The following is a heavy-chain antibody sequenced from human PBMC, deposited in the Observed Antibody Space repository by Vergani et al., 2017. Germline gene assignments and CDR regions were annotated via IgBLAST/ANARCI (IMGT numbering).Heavy chain of an antibody. J-gene: IGHJ5*02. V-gene: IGHV4-39*01. Sequence: QLQLQESGPGLVKPSETLSLTCTVSGGSISSSSYYWGWIRQPPGKGLEWIGSIYYSGSTYYNPSLKSRVTISVDTSKNQFSLKLSSVTAADTAVYYCARHASSYGILTGYYPNNWFDPWGQGTLVTVSS. CDR3: ARHASSYGILTGYYPNNWFDP. CDR2: IYYSGST. D-gene: IGHD3-9*01. CDR1: GGSISSSSYY.